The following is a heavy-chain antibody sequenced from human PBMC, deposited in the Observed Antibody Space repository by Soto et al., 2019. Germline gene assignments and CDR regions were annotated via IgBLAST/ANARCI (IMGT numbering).Heavy chain of an antibody. CDR3: ARNLGPPLYYYGMDV. J-gene: IGHJ6*02. V-gene: IGHV1-2*04. CDR2: INPNSGGT. CDR1: GYTFTGYY. Sequence: QVQLVQSGAEVKKPGASVKVSCKASGYTFTGYYMHWVRQAPGQGLEWMGWINPNSGGTNYAQKFQGWVTMTRDTSISTAYMELSRLRSDETAVYYCARNLGPPLYYYGMDVWGQGTTVTGSS.